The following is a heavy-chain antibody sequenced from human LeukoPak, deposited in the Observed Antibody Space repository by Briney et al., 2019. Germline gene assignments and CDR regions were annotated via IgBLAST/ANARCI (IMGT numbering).Heavy chain of an antibody. CDR1: ELTFSGYW. D-gene: IGHD3-10*01. CDR3: ARDGHSSGSFDY. J-gene: IGHJ4*02. V-gene: IGHV3-7*01. Sequence: GGSLRLSCAASELTFSGYWMNWVRQAPGKGLQWVGNIRQDGGQTHYSDSVKGRFTISRDNAKRSLYLQMNSLRPEDTAVYYCARDGHSSGSFDYWGQGTLVTVSS. CDR2: IRQDGGQT.